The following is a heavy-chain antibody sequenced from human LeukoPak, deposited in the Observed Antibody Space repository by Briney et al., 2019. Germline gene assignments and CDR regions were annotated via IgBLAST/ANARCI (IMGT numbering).Heavy chain of an antibody. J-gene: IGHJ4*02. CDR2: ISWNSGSI. D-gene: IGHD1-7*01. CDR1: GFTFDDYA. V-gene: IGHV3-9*03. CDR3: AKFGSGTQGGYYFDY. Sequence: GRSLRLSCAASGFTFDDYAMHWVRQAPGKGLEWVSGISWNSGSIGYADSVKGRFTISRGNAKNSLYLQMNSLRAEDMALYYCAKFGSGTQGGYYFDYWGQGTLVTVSS.